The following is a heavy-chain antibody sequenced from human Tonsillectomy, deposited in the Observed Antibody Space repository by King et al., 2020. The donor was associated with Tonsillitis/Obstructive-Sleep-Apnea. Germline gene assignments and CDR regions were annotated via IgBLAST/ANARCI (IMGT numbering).Heavy chain of an antibody. CDR3: AREPGD. CDR1: GDSVSDYY. V-gene: IGHV4-59*02. CDR2: IFYNGNT. Sequence: VQLQESGPGLVKPSETLSLTCSVSGDSVSDYYWSWIRQPPGKGLEWIGYIFYNGNTNYNPSLKSRVIISLDASKNQFSLKLTSVTAADTAVYYCAREPGDWGHGTLDTVSS. J-gene: IGHJ4*01.